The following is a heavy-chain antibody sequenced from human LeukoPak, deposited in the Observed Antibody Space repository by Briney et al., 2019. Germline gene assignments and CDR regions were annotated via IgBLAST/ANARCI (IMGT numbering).Heavy chain of an antibody. D-gene: IGHD6-19*01. J-gene: IGHJ4*02. CDR3: AKAGRKIAVAGTGNFDY. V-gene: IGHV3-30*18. Sequence: GGSLRLSCAASGFIFSSYGSHGMHWVRQAPGKGLEWVAVISYDGRDKHYADSVKGRFTLSRDNSKNTLYLQMNSLRAEDTAVYYCAKAGRKIAVAGTGNFDYWGQGTLVTVSS. CDR2: ISYDGRDK. CDR1: GFIFSSYG.